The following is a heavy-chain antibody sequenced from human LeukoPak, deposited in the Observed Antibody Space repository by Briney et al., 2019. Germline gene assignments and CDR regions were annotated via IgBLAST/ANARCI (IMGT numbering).Heavy chain of an antibody. CDR3: ARDRRYYDTSGTEYYDAMDV. CDR1: GGSISSYY. D-gene: IGHD3-22*01. CDR2: IYYSGST. V-gene: IGHV4-59*01. J-gene: IGHJ6*02. Sequence: SETLSLTCTVSGGSISSYYWSWIRQPPGKGLEWIGYIYYSGSTNYNPSLKSRVTISVDTSKNQFSLKLSSVTAADTAVYYCARDRRYYDTSGTEYYDAMDVWGQGTTVTVSS.